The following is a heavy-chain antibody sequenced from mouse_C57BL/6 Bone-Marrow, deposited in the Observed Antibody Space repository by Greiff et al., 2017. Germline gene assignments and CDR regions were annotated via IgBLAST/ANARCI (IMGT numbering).Heavy chain of an antibody. D-gene: IGHD1-1*01. CDR1: GYTFTDYE. V-gene: IGHV1-15*01. CDR3: TRGITTVVAGDY. CDR2: IDPETGGT. Sequence: VQVVESGAELVRPGASVTLSCKASGYTFTDYEMHWVKQTPVHGLEWIGAIDPETGGTAYNQKFKGKAILTADKSSSTAYMELRSLTSEDSAVDYCTRGITTVVAGDYWGQGTTLTVSS. J-gene: IGHJ2*01.